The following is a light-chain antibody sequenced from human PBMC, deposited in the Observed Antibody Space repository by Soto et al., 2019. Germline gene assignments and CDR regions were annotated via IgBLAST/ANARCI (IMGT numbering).Light chain of an antibody. Sequence: DIQMTQSPSSLSASVGDTVTITCQASQDISHYLNWYQQKPGRALKLLIYDASNLHPGVPSRFRGSGSGTECSFNITCLQTEDVATYYCQQYDDLPITFCQGTKVDIK. J-gene: IGKJ1*01. CDR3: QQYDDLPIT. V-gene: IGKV1-33*01. CDR2: DAS. CDR1: QDISHY.